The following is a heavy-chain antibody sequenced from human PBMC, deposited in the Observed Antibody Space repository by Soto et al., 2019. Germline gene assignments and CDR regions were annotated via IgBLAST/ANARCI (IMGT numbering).Heavy chain of an antibody. CDR1: GGSFSGYY. D-gene: IGHD4-17*01. CDR2: IHHSGST. Sequence: QVQLQQWGAGLLKPSETLSLTCAVYGGSFSGYYWSWIRQPPGKGLEWIGEIHHSGSTNYNPSLKSRVPISVDTSKNQFSLKLSSVTAADTAVYYCARHTVTTFGAFDIWGQGTMVTVSS. CDR3: ARHTVTTFGAFDI. J-gene: IGHJ3*02. V-gene: IGHV4-34*01.